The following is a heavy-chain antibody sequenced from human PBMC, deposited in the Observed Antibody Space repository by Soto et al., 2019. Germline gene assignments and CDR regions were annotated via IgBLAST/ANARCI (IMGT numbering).Heavy chain of an antibody. CDR2: ISGSGGGT. D-gene: IGHD1-1*01. Sequence: GGPLRLSCAASGFTFSSYAMSWVRQAPGKGLEWVSSISGSGGGTYYADSVKGRFTFSRDNSKNTLYLQMNSLRAEDTAVYYCAKFGMATTKRSPPYYIDYWGQGALVTVSS. V-gene: IGHV3-23*01. J-gene: IGHJ4*02. CDR1: GFTFSSYA. CDR3: AKFGMATTKRSPPYYIDY.